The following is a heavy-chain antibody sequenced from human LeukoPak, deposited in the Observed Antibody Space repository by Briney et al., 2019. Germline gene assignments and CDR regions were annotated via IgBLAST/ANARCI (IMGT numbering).Heavy chain of an antibody. D-gene: IGHD6-19*01. V-gene: IGHV4-34*01. Sequence: ASETLSLTCAVYGGSFSGYYWSWIRQPPGKGLEWIGEINHSGSTNYNPCLKSRVTISVDTSKNQFSLKLSSVTAADTAVYYCARGSYGYSSGWYNYWGQGTLVTVSS. J-gene: IGHJ4*02. CDR3: ARGSYGYSSGWYNY. CDR2: INHSGST. CDR1: GGSFSGYY.